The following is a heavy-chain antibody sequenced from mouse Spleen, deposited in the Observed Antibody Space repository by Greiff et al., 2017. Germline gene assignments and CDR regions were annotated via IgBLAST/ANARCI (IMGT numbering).Heavy chain of an antibody. Sequence: EVKLVESGGGLVQPGGSLKLSCAASGFTFSSYAMSWVRQTPEKRLEWVASISSGGSTYYPDSVKGRFTISRDNARNILYLQMSSLRSEDTAMYYCAREEVLFFAYWGQGTLVTVSA. CDR3: AREEVLFFAY. D-gene: IGHD2-14*01. J-gene: IGHJ3*01. CDR1: GFTFSSYA. CDR2: ISSGGST. V-gene: IGHV5-6-5*01.